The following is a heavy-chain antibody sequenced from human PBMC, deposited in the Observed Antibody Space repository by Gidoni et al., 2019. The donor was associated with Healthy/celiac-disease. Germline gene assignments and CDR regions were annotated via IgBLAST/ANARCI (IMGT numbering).Heavy chain of an antibody. J-gene: IGHJ4*02. CDR1: GGSFSGYY. V-gene: IGHV4-34*01. D-gene: IGHD3-16*02. CDR2: INHSGST. Sequence: QVQLQQWGAGLLKPSETLSLICAVYGGSFSGYYWSWIRQPPGKGLEWIGEINHSGSTNYNPSLKSRVTISVDTSKDQFSLKLSSVTAADTAVYYCASLVAQDYWGQGTLVTVSS. CDR3: ASLVAQDY.